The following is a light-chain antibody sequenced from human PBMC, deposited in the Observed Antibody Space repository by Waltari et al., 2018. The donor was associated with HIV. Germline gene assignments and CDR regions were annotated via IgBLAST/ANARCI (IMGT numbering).Light chain of an antibody. Sequence: EIVLPQSPATLSLSPGAAATLSCRASQSVSSYLAWYQQKPVQAPRLLRYDASNRATGIPARFSGSGSGTDFTLTISSLEPEDFAVYYCQQRSNWPPWTFGQGTKVEIK. CDR1: QSVSSY. CDR2: DAS. V-gene: IGKV3-11*01. CDR3: QQRSNWPPWT. J-gene: IGKJ1*01.